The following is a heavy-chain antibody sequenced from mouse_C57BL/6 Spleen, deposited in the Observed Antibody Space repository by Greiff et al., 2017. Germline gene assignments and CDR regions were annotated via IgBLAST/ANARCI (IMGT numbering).Heavy chain of an antibody. CDR3: VRHLWYYAMDY. Sequence: EVQLVESGGGLVQPKGSLKLSCAASGFSFNTYAMNWVRQAPGKGLEWVARIRSKSNNYATYYADSVKDRFTISRDDSESMLYLQMNNLKTEDTAMYYCVRHLWYYAMDYWGQGTSVTVSS. J-gene: IGHJ4*01. D-gene: IGHD1-1*02. CDR1: GFSFNTYA. V-gene: IGHV10-1*01. CDR2: IRSKSNNYAT.